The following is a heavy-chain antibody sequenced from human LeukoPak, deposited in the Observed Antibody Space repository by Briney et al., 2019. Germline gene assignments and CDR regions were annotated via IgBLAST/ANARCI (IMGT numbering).Heavy chain of an antibody. J-gene: IGHJ5*02. Sequence: QAGGSLRLSCAASGFTFGNHGMDWVRQAPGKGLEWVSGISPSGDITYYADSVKGRFTISRDNSKNTLYLQMNSLRAEDTAVYYCAKDGYSSSWRKDNWFDPWGQGTLVTVSS. CDR1: GFTFGNHG. V-gene: IGHV3-23*01. CDR3: AKDGYSSSWRKDNWFDP. CDR2: ISPSGDIT. D-gene: IGHD6-13*01.